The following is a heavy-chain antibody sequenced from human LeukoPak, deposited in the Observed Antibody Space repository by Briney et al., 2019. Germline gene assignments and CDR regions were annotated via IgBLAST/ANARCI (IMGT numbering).Heavy chain of an antibody. D-gene: IGHD6-6*01. CDR3: ASGTYSSSYYMDV. Sequence: SQTLSLTCTVSGGSISSGSYYWSWIRQPAGKGLEWIGRIYTSGSTNYNPSLKSRVTISVDTSKNQFSLKLSSVTAADTAVYYCASGTYSSSYYMDVWGKGTTVTVSS. J-gene: IGHJ6*03. CDR1: GGSISSGSYY. V-gene: IGHV4-61*02. CDR2: IYTSGST.